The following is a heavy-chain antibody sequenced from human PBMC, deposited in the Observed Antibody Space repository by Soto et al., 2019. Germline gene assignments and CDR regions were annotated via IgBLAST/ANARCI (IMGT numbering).Heavy chain of an antibody. D-gene: IGHD3-9*01. Sequence: SETLSLTCAVYGGSFSGYYWSWIRQPPGKGLEWIGEINHSGSTNYNPSLKSRVTISVDTSKNQFSLKLSSVTAADTAVYYCARGRPGLRYFDWLSYFDYWGQGTLVTVSS. CDR2: INHSGST. CDR3: ARGRPGLRYFDWLSYFDY. CDR1: GGSFSGYY. J-gene: IGHJ4*02. V-gene: IGHV4-34*01.